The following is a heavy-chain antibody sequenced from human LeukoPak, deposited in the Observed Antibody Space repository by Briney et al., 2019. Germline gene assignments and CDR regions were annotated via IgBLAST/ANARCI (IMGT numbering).Heavy chain of an antibody. CDR2: ISSNGGST. J-gene: IGHJ5*02. Sequence: PGGSLRLSCAASGFTFSSYAMHWLRQAPAKELEYVSGISSNGGSTYYANSVEGRFTISRDNSKNTLYLQMGRLRAEDIAVYYCARPIVGATWFDPWGQGTLVTVSS. CDR3: ARPIVGATWFDP. D-gene: IGHD1-26*01. V-gene: IGHV3-64*01. CDR1: GFTFSSYA.